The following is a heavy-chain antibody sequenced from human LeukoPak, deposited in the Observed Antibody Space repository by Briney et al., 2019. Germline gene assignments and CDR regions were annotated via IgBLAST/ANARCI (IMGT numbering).Heavy chain of an antibody. CDR3: ARVSSLWSFDY. CDR2: ISPDGSRT. J-gene: IGHJ4*02. D-gene: IGHD3-10*01. CDR1: GFTFSTHW. Sequence: GGSLRLSCAASGFTFSTHWMHWVRQTPGKGLVWVSRISPDGSRTAYADSVKGRFTISRDHARDTLYLQLNSLGAEDTAVYYCARVSSLWSFDYWGQGTLVTVSS. V-gene: IGHV3-74*01.